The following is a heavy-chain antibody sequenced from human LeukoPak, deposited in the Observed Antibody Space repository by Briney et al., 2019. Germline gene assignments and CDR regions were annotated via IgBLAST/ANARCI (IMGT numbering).Heavy chain of an antibody. D-gene: IGHD3-22*01. V-gene: IGHV3-49*04. J-gene: IGHJ4*02. CDR3: TRAPTYYYDSSGYYFDY. Sequence: PGGSLRLSCTASGFTFGDYAMSSVRQAPGKGLEWVGFIRSKAYGGTTEYAASVKGRFTISRDDSKSIAYLQMNSLKTEDTAVYYCTRAPTYYYDSSGYYFDYWGQGTLVTVSS. CDR2: IRSKAYGGTT. CDR1: GFTFGDYA.